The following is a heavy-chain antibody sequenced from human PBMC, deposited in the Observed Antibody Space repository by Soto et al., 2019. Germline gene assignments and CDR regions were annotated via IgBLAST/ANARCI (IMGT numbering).Heavy chain of an antibody. Sequence: ASVKVSCKTSGYTFTYYFIHWVRQAPGQGLEWMGIINPSVGTTSYPQKFQGRVTMTRDTSTSTAYMELSSLKSDDTAVYYCARDRGTTWPYYFDYWGQGTLVTVSS. CDR3: ARDRGTTWPYYFDY. CDR2: INPSVGTT. V-gene: IGHV1-46*03. CDR1: GYTFTYYF. J-gene: IGHJ4*02.